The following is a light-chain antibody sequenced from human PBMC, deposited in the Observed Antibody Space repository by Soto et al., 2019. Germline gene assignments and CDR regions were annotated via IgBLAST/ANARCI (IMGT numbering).Light chain of an antibody. Sequence: QSALTQPASVSGSPGQSITISCTGTSSGVGGYNYVSWYQQHPGKAPKLMIYDVSNRPSGVSNRFSGSKSGNTASLTISGLQPEDEADYYCTSYTSSSTVVFGGGTKLTVL. CDR3: TSYTSSSTVV. J-gene: IGLJ2*01. CDR1: SSGVGGYNY. V-gene: IGLV2-14*01. CDR2: DVS.